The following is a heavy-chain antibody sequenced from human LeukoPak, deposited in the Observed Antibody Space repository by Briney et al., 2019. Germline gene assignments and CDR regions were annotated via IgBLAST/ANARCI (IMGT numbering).Heavy chain of an antibody. V-gene: IGHV1-8*01. Sequence: ASVKVSCKVSGYTFTSYDINWVRQATGQGLEWMGWMNPNSGNTGYAQKFQGRVTMTRNTSISTAYMELSSLRSEDTAVYYCYISSGYYEFAFDIWGQGTMVTVSS. CDR1: GYTFTSYD. J-gene: IGHJ3*02. D-gene: IGHD3-22*01. CDR3: YISSGYYEFAFDI. CDR2: MNPNSGNT.